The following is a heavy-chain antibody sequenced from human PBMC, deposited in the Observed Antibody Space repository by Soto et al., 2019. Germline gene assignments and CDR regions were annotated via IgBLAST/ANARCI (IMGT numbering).Heavy chain of an antibody. CDR3: ASDVAAGEY. Sequence: QVQLVQSGAEVKKPGASVKLSCRSSGYTFTHYYIHWVRQAPGQGLEWLAIINPASGSTNYAQDFLGRVTWTMDTATTTAYMELSGLRAEDTAIFFCASDVAAGEYWRQGTLVTVSS. CDR1: GYTFTHYY. CDR2: INPASGST. D-gene: IGHD2-15*01. V-gene: IGHV1-46*01. J-gene: IGHJ4*02.